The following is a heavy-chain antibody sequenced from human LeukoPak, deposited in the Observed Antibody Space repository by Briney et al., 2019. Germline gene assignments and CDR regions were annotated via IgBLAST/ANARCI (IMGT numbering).Heavy chain of an antibody. CDR1: GFTFDDYA. CDR3: AKDRSYSGSYHPFDY. J-gene: IGHJ4*02. D-gene: IGHD1-26*01. CDR2: ISWNSGSI. Sequence: PGGSLRLSCAASGFTFDDYAMHWVRQVPGKGLEWVSGISWNSGSIGYADSVKGRFTISRDNAKNSLYLQMNSLRAEDTALYYCAKDRSYSGSYHPFDYWGQGTLVTVSS. V-gene: IGHV3-9*01.